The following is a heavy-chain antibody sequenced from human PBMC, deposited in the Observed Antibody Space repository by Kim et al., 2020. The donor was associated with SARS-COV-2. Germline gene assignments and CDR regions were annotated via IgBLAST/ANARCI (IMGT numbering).Heavy chain of an antibody. CDR3: ARDRGIRITIFGDAFDI. D-gene: IGHD3-3*01. J-gene: IGHJ3*02. CDR1: GFTFSSYW. V-gene: IGHV3-7*03. CDR2: IKQDGSEK. Sequence: GGSLRLSCAASGFTFSSYWMSWVRQAPGKGLEWVANIKQDGSEKYYVDSVKGRFTISRDNAKNSLYLQMNSLRAEDTAVYYCARDRGIRITIFGDAFDIWGQGTMVTVSS.